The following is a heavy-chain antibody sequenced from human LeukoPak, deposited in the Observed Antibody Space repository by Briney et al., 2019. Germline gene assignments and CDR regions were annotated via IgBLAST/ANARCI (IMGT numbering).Heavy chain of an antibody. J-gene: IGHJ5*02. CDR3: ARGPTAIHSDGWFDP. D-gene: IGHD2-21*02. Sequence: SVKVSCKASGGTFSSYAISWVRQAPGQGLEWMGGIIPIFGTANYAQRFQGRVTITADESTSTAYMELSSLRSEDTAVYYCARGPTAIHSDGWFDPWGQGTLVTVSS. CDR2: IIPIFGTA. V-gene: IGHV1-69*01. CDR1: GGTFSSYA.